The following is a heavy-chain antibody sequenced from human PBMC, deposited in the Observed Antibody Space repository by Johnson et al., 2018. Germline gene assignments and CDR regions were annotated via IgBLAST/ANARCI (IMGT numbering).Heavy chain of an antibody. CDR3: ARGGDGYKFYYYYYMDV. D-gene: IGHD5-24*01. CDR2: IWPDGSNK. V-gene: IGHV3-33*01. CDR1: GFTFSNFG. Sequence: QVQLQESGGGVVQPGRSLRLSCAASGFTFSNFGMHWVRQAPGKGLEWVAVIWPDGSNKYYADSVKGRFIISRANSKKALYLQMNNLRAEDTAVYYCARGGDGYKFYYYYYMDVWGKGTTVTVSS. J-gene: IGHJ6*03.